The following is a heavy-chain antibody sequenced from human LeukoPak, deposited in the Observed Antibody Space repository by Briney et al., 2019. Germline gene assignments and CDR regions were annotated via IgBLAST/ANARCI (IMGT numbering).Heavy chain of an antibody. V-gene: IGHV1-69*04. D-gene: IGHD4-23*01. CDR1: GGTFSSYA. CDR3: ARDSTVVTNRNYYYYGMDV. CDR2: IIPILGIA. Sequence: ASVKVSCKASGGTFSSYAISWVRQAPGQGLEWMGRIIPILGIANYAQKFQGRVTITADKSTSTAYMELSSLRSEDTAVYYCARDSTVVTNRNYYYYGMDVWGQGTTVTVSS. J-gene: IGHJ6*02.